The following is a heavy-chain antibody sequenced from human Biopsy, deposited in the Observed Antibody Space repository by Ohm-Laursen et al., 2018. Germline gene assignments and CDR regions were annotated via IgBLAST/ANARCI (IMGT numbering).Heavy chain of an antibody. J-gene: IGHJ1*01. CDR2: NIPILGTG. CDR3: ATKLTGYFHH. V-gene: IGHV1-69*06. D-gene: IGHD3-9*01. Sequence: SSVKVSCKASGGTFSKYGISWVRQAPGQGLEWLGGNIPILGTGNYAQKFQDRVTVAADTSTSTATMELRSLRSDDTAVYYCATKLTGYFHHWGQGTLVIVSS. CDR1: GGTFSKYG.